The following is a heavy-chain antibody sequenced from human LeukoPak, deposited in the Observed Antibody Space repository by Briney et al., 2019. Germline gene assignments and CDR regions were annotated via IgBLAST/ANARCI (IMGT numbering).Heavy chain of an antibody. CDR3: ARGIVSGSAWYFGCYFDH. CDR2: INHSGST. D-gene: IGHD6-19*01. CDR1: GGSFSGYY. J-gene: IGHJ4*02. V-gene: IGHV4-34*01. Sequence: SETLSLTCAVFGGSFSGYYWNWIRQPPGKGLEWIGEINHSGSTNYNSSLKSRVTISVDTSKNQFSLKLTSVTAADTAVYFCARGIVSGSAWYFGCYFDHWGQGTLVTVSS.